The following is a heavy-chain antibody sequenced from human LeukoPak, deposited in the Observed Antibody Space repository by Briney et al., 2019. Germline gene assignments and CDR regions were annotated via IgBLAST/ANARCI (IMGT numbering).Heavy chain of an antibody. CDR2: IKSKTDGGTT. CDR1: GFTFSNAW. J-gene: IGHJ3*02. CDR3: ARDLVAGVTFDI. Sequence: GGSLRLSCAASGFTFSNAWMSWVRQAPGKGLEWVGRIKSKTDGGTTDYAAPVKGRFTISRDNSKNTLYLQMNSLRAEDTAVYYCARDLVAGVTFDIWGQGTMVTVSS. D-gene: IGHD6-19*01. V-gene: IGHV3-15*01.